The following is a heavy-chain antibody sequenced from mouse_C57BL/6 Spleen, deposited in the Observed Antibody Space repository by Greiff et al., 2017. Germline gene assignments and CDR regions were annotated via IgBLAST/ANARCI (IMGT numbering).Heavy chain of an antibody. CDR2: IWGDGST. CDR3: AKEEVTTVVATGAMDY. CDR1: GFSLTSYG. D-gene: IGHD1-1*01. J-gene: IGHJ4*01. Sequence: VKLVESGPGLVAPSQSLSITCTVSGFSLTSYGVSWVRQPPGKGLEWLGVIWGDGSTNYHSALISRLSISKDNSKSQVFLKLNSLQTDDTATYYCAKEEVTTVVATGAMDYWGQGTSVTVSS. V-gene: IGHV2-3*01.